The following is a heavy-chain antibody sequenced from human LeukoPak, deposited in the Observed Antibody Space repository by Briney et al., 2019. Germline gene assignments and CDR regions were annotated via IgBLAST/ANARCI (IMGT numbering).Heavy chain of an antibody. D-gene: IGHD6-13*01. V-gene: IGHV3-23*01. Sequence: GGXLRLSCAASGFTFSSYAMSWVRQAPGKGLEWVSAISGSGGSTYYADSVEGRFTISRDNSKSTLYLQMNSLRAEDTAVYYCAKEGGIAAAGTSQGFDYWGQGTLVTVSS. CDR3: AKEGGIAAAGTSQGFDY. J-gene: IGHJ4*02. CDR2: ISGSGGST. CDR1: GFTFSSYA.